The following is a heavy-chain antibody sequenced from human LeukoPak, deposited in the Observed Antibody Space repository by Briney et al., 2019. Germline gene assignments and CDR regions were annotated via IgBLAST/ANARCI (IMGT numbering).Heavy chain of an antibody. V-gene: IGHV4-34*01. CDR3: ARGSSNYDILTGYNPIARYFQH. Sequence: SETLSLTCAGYGGSFSGYYWSWIRQPPGKGLEWIGEINHSGSTNYNPSLKSRVTTSVDTSKNQFSLKLSYVPPADTAVYYCARGSSNYDILTGYNPIARYFQHWGQGTLVSVSS. D-gene: IGHD3-9*01. CDR1: GGSFSGYY. J-gene: IGHJ1*01. CDR2: INHSGST.